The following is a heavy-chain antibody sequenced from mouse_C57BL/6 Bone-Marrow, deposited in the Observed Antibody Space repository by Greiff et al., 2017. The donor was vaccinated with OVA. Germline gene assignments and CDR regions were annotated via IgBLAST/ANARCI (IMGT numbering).Heavy chain of an antibody. CDR1: GYTFTSYW. CDR3: ARRRGTYGNYDFDY. CDR2: IYPGSGST. D-gene: IGHD2-1*01. Sequence: QVHVKQPGAELVKPGASVKMSCKASGYTFTSYWITWVKQRPGQGLEWIGDIYPGSGSTNYNEKFKSKATLTVDTSSSTAYMQLSSLTSEDSAVYYCARRRGTYGNYDFDYWGQGTTLTVSS. J-gene: IGHJ2*01. V-gene: IGHV1-55*01.